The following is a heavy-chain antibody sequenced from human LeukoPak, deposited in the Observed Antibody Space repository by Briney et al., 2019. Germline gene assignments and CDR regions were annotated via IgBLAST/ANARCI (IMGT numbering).Heavy chain of an antibody. Sequence: GGSLRLSCAASGFTFSSYSMNWVRQAPGKGLEWVSYISSSSSTIYYADSVKGRFTISRDNAKNSLYLQMNSLRAEDTAVYYCARGPFLEWTSVNWFDPWGQGTLVTVSS. CDR1: GFTFSSYS. V-gene: IGHV3-48*04. D-gene: IGHD3-3*01. CDR3: ARGPFLEWTSVNWFDP. J-gene: IGHJ5*02. CDR2: ISSSSSTI.